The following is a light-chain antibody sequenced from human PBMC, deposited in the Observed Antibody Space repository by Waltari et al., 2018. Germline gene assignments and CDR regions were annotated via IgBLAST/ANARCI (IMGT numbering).Light chain of an antibody. CDR1: QSVSSSY. V-gene: IGKV3-20*01. CDR2: GAS. CDR3: QQYGSSPRIT. J-gene: IGKJ5*01. Sequence: EIVLTQSPGTLSLSPGERATLSCRASQSVSSSYLAWYQQKPGQAPRLLIYGASSRATGIPDRFIGSGSGTDFTLTISRLEPEDFAVYYCQQYGSSPRITFGQGTRLEIK.